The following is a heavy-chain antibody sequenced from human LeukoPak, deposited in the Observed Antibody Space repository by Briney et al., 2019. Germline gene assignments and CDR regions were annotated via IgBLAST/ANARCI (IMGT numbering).Heavy chain of an antibody. CDR3: ARGGPTRRGAFDI. V-gene: IGHV4-39*07. Sequence: KASETLSLTCTVSGGSISSSSYYWSWIRQPPGKGLEWIGEINHSGSTNYNPSLKSRVTISVDTSKNQFSLKLSSVTAADTAVHYCARGGPTRRGAFDIWGQGTMVTVSS. J-gene: IGHJ3*02. CDR1: GGSISSSSYY. CDR2: INHSGST. D-gene: IGHD3-10*01.